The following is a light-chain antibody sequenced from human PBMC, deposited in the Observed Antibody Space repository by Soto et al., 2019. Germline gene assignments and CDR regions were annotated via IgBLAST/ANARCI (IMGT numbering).Light chain of an antibody. CDR2: DAS. J-gene: IGKJ1*01. Sequence: EVVMTQSPATLSVSPGERDTLSCRASQRVSSNLAWYQQNPGQAPRLLIYDASTRATGIPARFSGSGSGTEFTLTISSRQSEDIAVYYCHQYNDWWTFGQGTKVEIK. CDR1: QRVSSN. V-gene: IGKV3-15*01. CDR3: HQYNDWWT.